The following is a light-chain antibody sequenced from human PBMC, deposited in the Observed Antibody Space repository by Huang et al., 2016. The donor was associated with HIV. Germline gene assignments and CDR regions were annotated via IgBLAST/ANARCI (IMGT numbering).Light chain of an antibody. CDR2: DAS. V-gene: IGKV3-11*01. CDR1: QSISSS. Sequence: EIVLTPSPATLSLSPGDRATLSCRASQSISSSLAWYQQKPGQAPRLLINDASNRAAGIPARCRGSGSGTDFTLTISSLEPEDFAVYYCQQRSNWPPLTFGGGTKVEIK. J-gene: IGKJ4*01. CDR3: QQRSNWPPLT.